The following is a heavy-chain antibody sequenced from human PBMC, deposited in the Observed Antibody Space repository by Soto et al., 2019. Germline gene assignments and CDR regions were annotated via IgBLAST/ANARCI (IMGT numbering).Heavy chain of an antibody. J-gene: IGHJ5*02. D-gene: IGHD6-13*01. Sequence: PLKASCKASGYTFTSYGISWARQAPGQGLEWMGWISAYNGNTNYAQKLQGRVTMTTDKSTSTAYMELRSLRSDDTAVYYCASHFTGIAALGFDPWGQGTLVTVSS. V-gene: IGHV1-18*01. CDR1: GYTFTSYG. CDR3: ASHFTGIAALGFDP. CDR2: ISAYNGNT.